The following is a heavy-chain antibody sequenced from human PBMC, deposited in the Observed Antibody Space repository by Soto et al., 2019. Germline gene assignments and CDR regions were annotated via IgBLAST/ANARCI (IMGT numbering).Heavy chain of an antibody. CDR2: ILPLFGTT. D-gene: IGHD2-21*02. V-gene: IGHV1-69*01. J-gene: IGHJ5*01. CDR1: GGTFSSNV. Sequence: QVQLVQSGAEVKKPGSSVEVSCKTSGGTFSSNVISWVRQAPGQGLEWMGGILPLFGTTTYAQKFQGRVTITADESTGTVSMEVRSLGYEDTAVYFCAIERCSSSGCYSWFDSWGQGTLVTVSS. CDR3: AIERCSSSGCYSWFDS.